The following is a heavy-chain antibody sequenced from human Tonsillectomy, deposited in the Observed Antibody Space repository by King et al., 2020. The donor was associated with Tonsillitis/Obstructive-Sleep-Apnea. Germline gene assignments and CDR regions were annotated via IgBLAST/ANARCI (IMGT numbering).Heavy chain of an antibody. CDR1: GYSFTSYW. CDR3: ARGPTAGGWAQGDNY. CDR2: IDPSDSYT. Sequence: QLVQSGAEVKKPGESLRISCKGSGYSFTSYWITWVRQMPGKGLEWMGRIDPSDSYTNYSPSFQGHVTISADKSISTAYLQWSSLKASDTAMYYCARGPTAGGWAQGDNYWGQGTLVTVSS. D-gene: IGHD2-8*02. V-gene: IGHV5-10-1*01. J-gene: IGHJ4*02.